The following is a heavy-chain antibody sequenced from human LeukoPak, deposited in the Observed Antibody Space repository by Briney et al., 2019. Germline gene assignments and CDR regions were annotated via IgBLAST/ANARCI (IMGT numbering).Heavy chain of an antibody. J-gene: IGHJ5*02. CDR2: ISYDGNNE. V-gene: IGHV3-30-3*01. CDR3: AMSWTINWADH. D-gene: IGHD3/OR15-3a*01. Sequence: PGGSLRLSCIAYGFTFSAYAMHWVRQAPGKGLEWVAIISYDGNNEYYADSVKGRFSISRDNSKNTLYLQMNSLRPEDTAVYYCAMSWTINWADHWGQGTLVTVSS. CDR1: GFTFSAYA.